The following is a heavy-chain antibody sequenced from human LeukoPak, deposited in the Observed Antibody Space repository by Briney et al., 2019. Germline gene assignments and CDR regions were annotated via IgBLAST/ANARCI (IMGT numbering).Heavy chain of an antibody. CDR2: NYYSGRT. J-gene: IGHJ4*02. V-gene: IGHV4-39*07. Sequence: SETLSLTCTVSGGSISSSSYYWGWIRQPPGKGLEWIGSNYYSGRTYYNPAPKRRVTISVDTSKNQFSLKVSSVTAADTAVYYGARDVKAAAGFDYWGQGTLVTVSS. CDR3: ARDVKAAAGFDY. CDR1: GGSISSSSYY. D-gene: IGHD6-13*01.